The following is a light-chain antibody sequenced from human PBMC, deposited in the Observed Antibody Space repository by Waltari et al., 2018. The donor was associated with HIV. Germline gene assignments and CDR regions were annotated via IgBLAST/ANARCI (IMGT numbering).Light chain of an antibody. V-gene: IGKV3-20*01. Sequence: EIVLTQSPGTLSLSPGERATLSCRASQSVSSTYLAWYHQRPGQAPRLLIYGASRMATGVPVRFSGIGSGTDFALAISRLEPEDFAVYYCQQYGSSPYTFGQGTKLQIK. CDR3: QQYGSSPYT. J-gene: IGKJ2*01. CDR2: GAS. CDR1: QSVSSTY.